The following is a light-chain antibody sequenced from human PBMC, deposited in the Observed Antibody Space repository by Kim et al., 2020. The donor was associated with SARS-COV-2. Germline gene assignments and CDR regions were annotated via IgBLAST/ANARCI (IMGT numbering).Light chain of an antibody. CDR2: GVS. J-gene: IGKJ1*01. CDR3: QLYNAPRWT. V-gene: IGKV3-20*01. CDR1: QFFNTNY. Sequence: EIVLTQSPDTLSLSPGERATLSCRASQFFNTNYLAWYQQKPGQAPRLLIYGVSNRATGIPDRFSGSGSGTDFTLTINTLEPEDFAVYCRQLYNAPRWTFGQGTKVDIK.